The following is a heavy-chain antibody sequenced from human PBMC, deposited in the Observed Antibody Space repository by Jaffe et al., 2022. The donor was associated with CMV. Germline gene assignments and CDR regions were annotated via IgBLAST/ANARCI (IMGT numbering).Heavy chain of an antibody. Sequence: QLQLQESGPGLVRPSETLSLTCSVSGGSIGKSTYYWGWVRQPPGKGLEWIGSIYYDGTTVYNPSLTSRVTISVDTSKNQFSLKMSSVTAADTAVYYCARHLATHTPIEYWGQGTLVTVSS. CDR2: IYYDGTT. D-gene: IGHD5-18*01. CDR1: GGSIGKSTYY. CDR3: ARHLATHTPIEY. V-gene: IGHV4-39*01. J-gene: IGHJ4*02.